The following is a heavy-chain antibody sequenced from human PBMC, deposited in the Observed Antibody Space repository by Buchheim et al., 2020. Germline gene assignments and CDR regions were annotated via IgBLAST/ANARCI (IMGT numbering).Heavy chain of an antibody. D-gene: IGHD2-2*01. V-gene: IGHV1-24*01. CDR1: GYTLSELN. CDR3: ATYYCTSTTCYAYLY. CDR2: FDPEDEEI. J-gene: IGHJ4*02. Sequence: QVQLVQSGAEVKKPGASVKVSCKVSGYTLSELNIHWVRQAPGKGLEWMGGFDPEDEEIIYAQNFQGRVTMTEDRSTDTAYLELSSLRSEDTAMYYYATYYCTSTTCYAYLYWGQGTL.